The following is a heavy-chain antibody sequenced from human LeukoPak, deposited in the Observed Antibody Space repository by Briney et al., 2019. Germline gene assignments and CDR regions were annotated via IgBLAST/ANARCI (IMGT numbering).Heavy chain of an antibody. CDR1: GDSISSYY. V-gene: IGHV4-39*01. CDR2: IYYSGST. J-gene: IGHJ4*02. CDR3: ARRRGSSWKTEYFDY. D-gene: IGHD6-13*01. Sequence: PSETLSLTCTVSGDSISSYYWSWIRQPPGKGLEWIGSIYYSGSTYYNPSLKSRVTISVDTSKNQFSLKLSSVTAADTAVYYCARRRGSSWKTEYFDYWGQGTLVTVSS.